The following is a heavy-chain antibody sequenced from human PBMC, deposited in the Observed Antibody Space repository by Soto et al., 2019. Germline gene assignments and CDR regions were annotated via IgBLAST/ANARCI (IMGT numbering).Heavy chain of an antibody. V-gene: IGHV1-69*01. D-gene: IGHD6-13*01. Sequence: QAQVVQSGAEVRKPGSSVKLSCKASEGTFNSYAIAWVRQAPGQGLEWMGGIIPYYNTPNYAQKFQDRVTITADDYTNTVYMELSSLRSDDTAVYFCASGASRWYPYFFDSWAQGTLVTVSS. CDR1: EGTFNSYA. CDR2: IIPYYNTP. J-gene: IGHJ4*02. CDR3: ASGASRWYPYFFDS.